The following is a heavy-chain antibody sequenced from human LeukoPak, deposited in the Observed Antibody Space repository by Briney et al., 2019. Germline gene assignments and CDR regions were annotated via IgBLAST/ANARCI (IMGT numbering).Heavy chain of an antibody. Sequence: GRSLRLSYVASGFTFDDYAMHWVRHAPGKGLEWVSSITWNSGSIVYADSVKGRFTISRDNAKNSLYLQMNSLRADDMALYYCAKGIGYSYGVAFDIWGQGTKVTVSS. CDR1: GFTFDDYA. CDR3: AKGIGYSYGVAFDI. D-gene: IGHD5-18*01. CDR2: ITWNSGSI. V-gene: IGHV3-9*03. J-gene: IGHJ3*02.